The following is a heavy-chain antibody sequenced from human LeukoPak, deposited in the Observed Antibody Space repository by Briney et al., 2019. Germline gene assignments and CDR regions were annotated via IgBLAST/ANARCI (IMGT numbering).Heavy chain of an antibody. Sequence: SETLSLTCTVSGGSISRYYWSWIRQPPGKGLEWIGYIYYSGSTNYNPSLKSRVTISVDTSKNQFSLKLSSVTAADTAVYYCARDSGTTGEVKFDPWGQGTLVTVSS. J-gene: IGHJ5*02. CDR2: IYYSGST. CDR3: ARDSGTTGEVKFDP. CDR1: GGSISRYY. V-gene: IGHV4-59*12. D-gene: IGHD3-10*01.